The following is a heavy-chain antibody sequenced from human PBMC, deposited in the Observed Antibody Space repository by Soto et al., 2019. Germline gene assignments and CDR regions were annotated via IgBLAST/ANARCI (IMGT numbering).Heavy chain of an antibody. V-gene: IGHV4-59*01. D-gene: IGHD6-6*01. Sequence: SETLSLTCTVSGGSISSYYWSWIRQPPGKGLEWIGYIYYSGSTNYNPSLKSRVTISVDTSKNQFSLKLSSVTAADTAVYYCARRVEYSSSYYYYYYMDVWGKGTTVTVSS. CDR1: GGSISSYY. CDR2: IYYSGST. J-gene: IGHJ6*03. CDR3: ARRVEYSSSYYYYYYMDV.